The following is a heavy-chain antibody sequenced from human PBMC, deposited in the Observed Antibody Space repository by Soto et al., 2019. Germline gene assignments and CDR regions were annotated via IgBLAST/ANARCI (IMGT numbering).Heavy chain of an antibody. V-gene: IGHV3-30*18. CDR3: AKDPSHITSPHCDY. D-gene: IGHD2-2*01. Sequence: QVQLVESGGGVVQPGRSLRLSCAASGFIFSSYGMHWVRQAPGKGLEWVAVISYDGSNQYYEDSVKGRFTISRDNSKNTLYLQRNSLRAEDTAVYYCAKDPSHITSPHCDYWGQGTLLTVS. CDR1: GFIFSSYG. CDR2: ISYDGSNQ. J-gene: IGHJ4*02.